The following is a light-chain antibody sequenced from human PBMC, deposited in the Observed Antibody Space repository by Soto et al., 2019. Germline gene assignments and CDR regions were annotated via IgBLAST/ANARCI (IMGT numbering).Light chain of an antibody. CDR1: QTISSW. CDR2: KAS. CDR3: QHYNSDSEA. V-gene: IGKV1-5*03. J-gene: IGKJ1*01. Sequence: IQMTQSPSTLSGAVEHRVIITCRASQTISSWLAWYQQKPGKAPKLLIYKASTLKSGVPSRFSGSGSGTEFTLTISSLQHEDFATYYCQHYNSDSEAFGQGTKVDIK.